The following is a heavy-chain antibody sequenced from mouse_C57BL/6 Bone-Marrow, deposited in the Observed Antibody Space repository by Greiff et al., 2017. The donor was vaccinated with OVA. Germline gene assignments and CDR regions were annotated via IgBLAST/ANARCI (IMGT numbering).Heavy chain of an antibody. D-gene: IGHD1-1*01. J-gene: IGHJ4*01. CDR3: AKPITTVAEYYAMDY. CDR1: GFTFTDYY. V-gene: IGHV7-3*03. CDR2: IRNKANGYTT. Sequence: EVQLVESGGGLVQPGGSLSLSCAASGFTFTDYYMSWVRQPPGKALEWLGFIRNKANGYTTEYSASVKGRFTISRDNSQSILYLQMNAQRAEDRATYYCAKPITTVAEYYAMDYWGQGTSVTVSS.